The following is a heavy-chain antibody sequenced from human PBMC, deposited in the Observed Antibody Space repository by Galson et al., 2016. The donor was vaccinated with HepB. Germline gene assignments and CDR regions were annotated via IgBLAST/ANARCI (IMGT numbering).Heavy chain of an antibody. CDR3: ARLAHTGNSEVDGMDV. J-gene: IGHJ6*02. V-gene: IGHV4-59*01. Sequence: SETLSLTCTVSGGSIRSYYWSWIRQPPGKGLEWIGYIFYSGSTNYNPSLKSRVTISVDTSKNQFSLKLSSATAADTAMYYCARLAHTGNSEVDGMDVWGQETTVTVSS. CDR1: GGSIRSYY. D-gene: IGHD4-23*01. CDR2: IFYSGST.